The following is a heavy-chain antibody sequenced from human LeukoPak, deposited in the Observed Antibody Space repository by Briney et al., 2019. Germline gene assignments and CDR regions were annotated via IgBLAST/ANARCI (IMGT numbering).Heavy chain of an antibody. CDR1: GGSISSGSYY. J-gene: IGHJ4*02. CDR3: ARGRGSYFGY. V-gene: IGHV4-61*02. D-gene: IGHD1-26*01. CDR2: IYTSGST. Sequence: SETLSLTCTVSGGSISSGSYYWSWIRQPAGKGLEWIGRIYTSGSTNYNPSLKSRVTISVDTSKNQFSLKLSSVTAADTAVYYCARGRGSYFGYWGQGTLVTVSS.